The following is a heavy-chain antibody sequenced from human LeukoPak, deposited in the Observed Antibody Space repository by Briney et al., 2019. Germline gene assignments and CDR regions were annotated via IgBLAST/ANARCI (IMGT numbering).Heavy chain of an antibody. D-gene: IGHD6-13*01. J-gene: IGHJ4*02. CDR2: IYYSGST. CDR3: ASQDLQIAAIL. CDR1: GGSISSGSYY. V-gene: IGHV4-39*01. Sequence: PSETLSLTCTVSGGSISSGSYYWSWIRQPAGKGLEWIGSIYYSGSTYYNPSLKSRVTISVDTSKNQFSLKLSSVTAADTAVYYCASQDLQIAAILWGQGTLVTVSS.